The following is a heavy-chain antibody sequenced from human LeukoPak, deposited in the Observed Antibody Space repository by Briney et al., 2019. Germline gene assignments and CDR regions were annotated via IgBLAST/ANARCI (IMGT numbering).Heavy chain of an antibody. CDR1: GFTFSDYY. J-gene: IGHJ4*02. CDR3: ARDSAYNAFDY. V-gene: IGHV3-11*05. CDR2: ISTSSAYT. D-gene: IGHD1-14*01. Sequence: GGSLRLSCAASGFTFSDYYMTWIRQAPGKGLEWVSYISTSSAYTDYADSVKGRFTIPRDNAKNSLYLQMNSLRAEDTAMYYCARDSAYNAFDYWGQGTLVTVSS.